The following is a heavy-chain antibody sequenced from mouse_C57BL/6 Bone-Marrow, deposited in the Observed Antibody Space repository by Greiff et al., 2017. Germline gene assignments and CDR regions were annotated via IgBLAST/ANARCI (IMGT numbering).Heavy chain of an antibody. CDR1: GYTFTSYW. D-gene: IGHD1-1*01. CDR2: IYPSDSET. J-gene: IGHJ4*01. CDR3: ARECPMITPVVAPYAMDY. V-gene: IGHV1-61*01. Sequence: QVQLQQPGAELVRPGSSVKLSCKASGYTFTSYWMDWVKQRPGQGLEWIGNIYPSDSETPSNQKFKDKATLTVAKSSSIAYIQLSSLTSEDSAVYYCARECPMITPVVAPYAMDYWGQGTSVTVSS.